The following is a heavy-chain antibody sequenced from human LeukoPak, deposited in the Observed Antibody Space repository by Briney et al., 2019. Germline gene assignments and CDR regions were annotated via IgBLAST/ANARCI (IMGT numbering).Heavy chain of an antibody. CDR2: IYPRDSDT. V-gene: IGHV5-51*01. CDR1: GYKFTTYW. D-gene: IGHD6-25*01. Sequence: GESLKISCKGSGYKFTTYWIAWMRQMPGQGLEWLGVIYPRDSDTRYSPSFEGQVSISVDTSIDTAYLQWSSVKASDTAMYYCARLLAAPYYINFWGQGTLVTVSS. J-gene: IGHJ4*02. CDR3: ARLLAAPYYINF.